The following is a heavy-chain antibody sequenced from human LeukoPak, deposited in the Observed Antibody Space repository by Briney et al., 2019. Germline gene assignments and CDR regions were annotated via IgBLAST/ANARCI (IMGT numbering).Heavy chain of an antibody. CDR3: ARGVMSFDYYYYYMDV. J-gene: IGHJ6*03. D-gene: IGHD2-8*01. Sequence: SVKVSCKASGGTFSSYSISWVRQAPGQGLEWMGGIIPIFGTAHYAQKFQGRDTITADESTSTAYMELSSLRSEDTAVYYCARGVMSFDYYYYYMDVWGKGTTVTVSS. CDR1: GGTFSSYS. CDR2: IIPIFGTA. V-gene: IGHV1-69*13.